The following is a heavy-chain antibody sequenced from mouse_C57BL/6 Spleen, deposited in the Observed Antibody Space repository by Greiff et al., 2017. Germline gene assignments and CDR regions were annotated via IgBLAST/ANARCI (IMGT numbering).Heavy chain of an antibody. D-gene: IGHD1-1*01. Sequence: EVKLLESGGGLVKPGASLKLSCAASGFTFSSYAMSWVRQTPEKRLEWVATISDGGSYTYYPDNVKGRFTISRDNAKNNLYLQMSHLKSEDTAMYYGAPVYYGSSYPYAMDYWGQGTSVTVSS. CDR2: ISDGGSYT. J-gene: IGHJ4*01. V-gene: IGHV5-4*03. CDR3: APVYYGSSYPYAMDY. CDR1: GFTFSSYA.